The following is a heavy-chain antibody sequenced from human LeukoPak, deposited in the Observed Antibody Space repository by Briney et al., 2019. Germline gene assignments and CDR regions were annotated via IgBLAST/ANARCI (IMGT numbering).Heavy chain of an antibody. V-gene: IGHV3-11*03. CDR2: ISSSSSYT. Sequence: GGSLRLSCVVAGIPFSDFYMNWIRQAPRQGLEWISYISSSSSYTDYAESVKGRFTISRDNAKSALYLQMNDLRVEATAVYYCAAGTAADYWGQGTLVIVSS. J-gene: IGHJ4*02. CDR1: GIPFSDFY. D-gene: IGHD6-25*01. CDR3: AAGTAADY.